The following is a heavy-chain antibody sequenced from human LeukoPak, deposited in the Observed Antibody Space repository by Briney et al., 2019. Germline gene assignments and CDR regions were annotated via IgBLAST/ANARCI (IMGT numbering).Heavy chain of an antibody. CDR1: GGSITRGGYD. J-gene: IGHJ4*02. Sequence: PSQTRCLTRTVSGGSITRGGYDWGWLRQHPGKGLEWIGYIYHSGTSYYNPSLSSRLSISVDTPKKQSSLRLPSMTAADTAVYYCPRVVRGAQSNGYPIFHSDYWGARNLVTVSS. CDR3: PRVVRGAQSNGYPIFHSDY. CDR2: IYHSGTS. V-gene: IGHV4-31*03. D-gene: IGHD3-22*01.